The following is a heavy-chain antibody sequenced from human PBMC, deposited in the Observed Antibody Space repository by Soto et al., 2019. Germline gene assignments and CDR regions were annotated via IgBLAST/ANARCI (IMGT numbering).Heavy chain of an antibody. CDR2: IYTSGST. D-gene: IGHD3-3*01. CDR1: GGSISSYY. Sequence: PSETLSLTCTVSGGSISSYYWSWIRQPAGKGLEWIGRIYTSGSTNYNPSLKSRVTMSVDTSKNQFSLKLSSVTAADTAVYYCARVNTIFGVVHNWFDPWGQGTPVTVSS. V-gene: IGHV4-4*07. J-gene: IGHJ5*02. CDR3: ARVNTIFGVVHNWFDP.